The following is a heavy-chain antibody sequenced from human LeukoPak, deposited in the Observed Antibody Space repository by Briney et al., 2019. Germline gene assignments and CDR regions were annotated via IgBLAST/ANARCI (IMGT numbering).Heavy chain of an antibody. D-gene: IGHD5-18*01. J-gene: IGHJ4*02. CDR3: ARARYSYDLDY. V-gene: IGHV4-34*01. CDR1: GGSFSGYY. CDR2: INHSGST. Sequence: SETLSLTCAVYGGSFSGYYWSWIRQPPGKGLEWIGEINHSGSTNYNPSLKSRVTISVDTSKNQFSLKLNSVTPEDTAVYYCARARYSYDLDYWGQGTLVTVSS.